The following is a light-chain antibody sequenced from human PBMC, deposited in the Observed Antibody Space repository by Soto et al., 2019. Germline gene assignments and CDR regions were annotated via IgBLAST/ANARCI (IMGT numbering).Light chain of an antibody. Sequence: DIVMTQSPLSLPVTPGEPASISCRSSQSLLHSNGYNYLDWYLQKPGQPPQLLIYLGSNRASGVPARFSGSGSGTDFTLKISRVEAEDVGVYYCMQALQTPYTFGQGTKLEIK. CDR2: LGS. CDR1: QSLLHSNGYNY. V-gene: IGKV2-28*01. J-gene: IGKJ2*01. CDR3: MQALQTPYT.